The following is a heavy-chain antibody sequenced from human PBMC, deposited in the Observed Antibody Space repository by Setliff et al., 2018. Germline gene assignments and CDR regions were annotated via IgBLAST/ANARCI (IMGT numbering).Heavy chain of an antibody. CDR1: GGSISSGGYY. CDR2: IYYSGST. Sequence: SETLSLTCTVSGGSISSGGYYWSWIRQHPGKGLEWIGYIYYSGSTYYNPPLKSRVTISVDTSKNQFSLKLSSVTAADTAVYYCARVTMIVLSRRAFDTWGQGTMVTVSS. CDR3: ARVTMIVLSRRAFDT. J-gene: IGHJ3*02. V-gene: IGHV4-31*03. D-gene: IGHD3-22*01.